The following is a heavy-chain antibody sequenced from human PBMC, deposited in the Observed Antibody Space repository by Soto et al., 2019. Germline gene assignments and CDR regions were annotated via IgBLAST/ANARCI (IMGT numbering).Heavy chain of an antibody. J-gene: IGHJ3*02. D-gene: IGHD3-22*01. Sequence: PGGSLRLSCAASRFTFSSYWMSWVRQAPGKGLEWVANIKQDGSEKYYVDSVKGRFTISRDNAKNSLYLQMNSLRAEDTAVYYWARGGDMIVVDDAFDIWGQGTMVTVSS. CDR3: ARGGDMIVVDDAFDI. CDR1: RFTFSSYW. CDR2: IKQDGSEK. V-gene: IGHV3-7*03.